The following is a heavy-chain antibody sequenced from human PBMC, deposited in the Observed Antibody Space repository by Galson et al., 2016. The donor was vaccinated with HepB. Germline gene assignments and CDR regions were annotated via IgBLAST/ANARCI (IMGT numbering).Heavy chain of an antibody. Sequence: SVKVSCKASGYTFSGFYIHWVRRAPGQGLEWMGWINPNSGVTTYAQKFQGRVTMTRDTSISTVYMELSSLRSDDTAMYYCAREAKSYGDIDSWGQGTLVTVSS. V-gene: IGHV1-2*02. J-gene: IGHJ4*02. D-gene: IGHD4-17*01. CDR3: AREAKSYGDIDS. CDR2: INPNSGVT. CDR1: GYTFSGFY.